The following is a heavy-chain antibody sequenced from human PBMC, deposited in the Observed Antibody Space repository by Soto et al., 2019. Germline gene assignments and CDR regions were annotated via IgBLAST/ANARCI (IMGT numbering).Heavy chain of an antibody. V-gene: IGHV4-30-2*01. CDR2: IYHSGST. CDR1: GGSISSGGYS. CDR3: ARGPLTGYWALGKTYYFDY. J-gene: IGHJ4*02. Sequence: QLQLQESGSGLVKPSQTLSLTCAVSGGSISSGGYSWSWIRQPPGKGLEWIGYIYHSGSTYYNPSLKSRVTISVDRSKNQFSLKLSSVTAADTAVYYCARGPLTGYWALGKTYYFDYWGQGTLVTVSS. D-gene: IGHD3-9*01.